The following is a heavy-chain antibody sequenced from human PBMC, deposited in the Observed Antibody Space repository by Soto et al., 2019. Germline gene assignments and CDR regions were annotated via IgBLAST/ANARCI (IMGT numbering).Heavy chain of an antibody. CDR3: AKQTAVAAPSFFDY. V-gene: IGHV3-23*01. D-gene: IGHD6-19*01. CDR2: ISGNSGTA. J-gene: IGHJ4*02. CDR1: VFTFSDYA. Sequence: GSLRVSGAASVFTFSDYAMSWVRQAPGKGLEWVSGISGNSGTAYYADSVKGRFTISRDNSKNTLYLQMSSLRAEDTAQYYCAKQTAVAAPSFFDYWGQGTLVTVSS.